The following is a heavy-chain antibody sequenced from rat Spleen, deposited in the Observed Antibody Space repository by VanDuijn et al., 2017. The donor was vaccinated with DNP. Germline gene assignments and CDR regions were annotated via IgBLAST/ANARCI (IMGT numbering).Heavy chain of an antibody. CDR3: VRDSRDYGSYADYFDY. D-gene: IGHD1-8*01. CDR1: GFTFSDYY. V-gene: IGHV5-22*01. Sequence: EVHLVESGGGLVQPGRSLKLSCAASGFTFSDYYMAWVRQAPKKGLEWVASISYEGSSTYYGDSVKGRFTISRDNATNTLYLQMNSLRSEDTASYYCVRDSRDYGSYADYFDYWGQGVMVTVSS. J-gene: IGHJ2*01. CDR2: ISYEGSST.